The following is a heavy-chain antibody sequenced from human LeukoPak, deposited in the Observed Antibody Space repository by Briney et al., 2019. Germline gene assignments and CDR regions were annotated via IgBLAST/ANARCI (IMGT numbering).Heavy chain of an antibody. CDR3: ARVRAYYDILTGRNNYYFDY. V-gene: IGHV1-69*05. Sequence: ASVKVSCKASGGTFSSYAISWVRRAPGQGLEWMGGIIPIFGTANYAQKFQGRVTITTDEPTSTAYMELSSLRSEDTAVYYCARVRAYYDILTGRNNYYFDYWGQGTLVTVSS. J-gene: IGHJ4*02. D-gene: IGHD3-9*01. CDR2: IIPIFGTA. CDR1: GGTFSSYA.